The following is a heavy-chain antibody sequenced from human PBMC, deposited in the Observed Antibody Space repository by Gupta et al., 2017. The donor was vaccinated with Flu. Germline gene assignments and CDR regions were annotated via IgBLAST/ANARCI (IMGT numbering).Heavy chain of an antibody. CDR1: GYH. CDR3: AREKWEQLIMGYFQH. CDR2: INPDSGDT. V-gene: IGHV1-2*02. Sequence: GYHIHWVRQTPGHGLEWMGWINPDSGDTKFVEKFQGRVTMTRDTSFTSVYLALSRLTSDDTGVYYCAREKWEQLIMGYFQHWGQGTRVTVSS. J-gene: IGHJ1*01. D-gene: IGHD1-26*01.